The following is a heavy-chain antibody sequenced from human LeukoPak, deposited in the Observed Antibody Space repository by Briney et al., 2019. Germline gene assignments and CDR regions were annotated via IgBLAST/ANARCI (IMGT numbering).Heavy chain of an antibody. CDR1: GFTFGNHG. V-gene: IGHV3-30*18. D-gene: IGHD3-3*01. CDR2: ISHDGSNS. J-gene: IGHJ4*02. Sequence: GRSLRLSCAASGFTFGNHGMHWVRQAPGKGLEWVAVISHDGSNSYYADSVKGRFTISRDNPKHTLYLQMNSLRAEDTAVYYCAKGGLDFWSGYYRGYYFDYWGQGTLVTVSS. CDR3: AKGGLDFWSGYYRGYYFDY.